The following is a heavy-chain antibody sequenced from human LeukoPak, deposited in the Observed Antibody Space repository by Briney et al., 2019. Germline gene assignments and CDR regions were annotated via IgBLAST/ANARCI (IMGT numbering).Heavy chain of an antibody. D-gene: IGHD2-15*01. CDR2: IGTAGDT. Sequence: GGSLRLSCAASGFTFSSYDMHLVRQATGKGLDWVSAIGTAGDTYYPGSGKVRFTISRENAKNSLYLQMNRLTAGDTAVYYCARGAGYCSGGSCYPSGGYFEYWGQGTLVTVSS. J-gene: IGHJ4*02. CDR3: ARGAGYCSGGSCYPSGGYFEY. V-gene: IGHV3-13*01. CDR1: GFTFSSYD.